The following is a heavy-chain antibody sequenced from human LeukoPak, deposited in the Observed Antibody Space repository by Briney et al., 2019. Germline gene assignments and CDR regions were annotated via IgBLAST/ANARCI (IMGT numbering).Heavy chain of an antibody. D-gene: IGHD6-13*01. Sequence: GGSLRLSCAASGFTFSSYEMNWVRQAPGKGLEWVSYISSSGSTIYYADSVKGRFTISRDNAKNSLYLQMNSLRAEDTAVYYCARDRAGAYSSSWPAFDYWGQGTLVTVSS. J-gene: IGHJ4*02. CDR1: GFTFSSYE. CDR3: ARDRAGAYSSSWPAFDY. V-gene: IGHV3-48*03. CDR2: ISSSGSTI.